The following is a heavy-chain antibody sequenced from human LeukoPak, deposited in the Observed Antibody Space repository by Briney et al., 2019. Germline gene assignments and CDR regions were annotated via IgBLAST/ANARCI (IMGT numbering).Heavy chain of an antibody. J-gene: IGHJ4*02. CDR3: ARFRILGATTNDY. V-gene: IGHV1-2*02. D-gene: IGHD1-26*01. CDR1: GYTFTGYY. Sequence: GASVKVSCKASGYTFTGYYMHWVRQAPGQGLEWMGWINPNSGGTNYAQKFQGRVTMTRDTSISTAYMELSRLRSDDTAVYYCARFRILGATTNDYWGQGTLVTVSS. CDR2: INPNSGGT.